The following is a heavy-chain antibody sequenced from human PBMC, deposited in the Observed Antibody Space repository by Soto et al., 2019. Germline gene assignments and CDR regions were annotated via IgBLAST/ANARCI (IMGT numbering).Heavy chain of an antibody. CDR3: ARDSKVCSGGSCYQYYFDY. J-gene: IGHJ4*02. Sequence: GGSLRLSCAASGFTFSDYYMSWIRQAPGKGLEWVSYISSSGSTIYYADSVKGRFTISRDNAKNSLYLQMNSLRAEDTAVYYCARDSKVCSGGSCYQYYFDYWGQGTLVTVSS. V-gene: IGHV3-11*01. CDR1: GFTFSDYY. CDR2: ISSSGSTI. D-gene: IGHD2-15*01.